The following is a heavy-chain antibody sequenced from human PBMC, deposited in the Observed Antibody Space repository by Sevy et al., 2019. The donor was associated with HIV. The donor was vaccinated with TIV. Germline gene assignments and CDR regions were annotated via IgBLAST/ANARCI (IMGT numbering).Heavy chain of an antibody. CDR2: ISWNRGSI. CDR3: AKDGGYYDSPRRYFDL. V-gene: IGHV3-9*01. J-gene: IGHJ2*01. Sequence: GGSLRLSCAASGFTFDDYAMHGVRQAPGKGLEWVSGISWNRGSIGYADSVKGRFTISRDNAKNSLYLQMNSLRAEDTGLYYCAKDGGYYDSPRRYFDLWGRGTLVTVSS. CDR1: GFTFDDYA. D-gene: IGHD3-22*01.